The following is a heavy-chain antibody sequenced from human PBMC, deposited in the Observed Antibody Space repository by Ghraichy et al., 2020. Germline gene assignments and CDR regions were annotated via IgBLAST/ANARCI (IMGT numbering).Heavy chain of an antibody. CDR2: VHGSGST. CDR3: ASGTGWLQTY. D-gene: IGHD5-18*01. V-gene: IGHV4-59*01. Sequence: SQTLSLTCTVSGGSISNYYCNWFRQPPGKGLEWIGYVHGSGSTKYHPSLESRVTVSSDTAKNEFSLSLTSMTPADTAVYYCASGTGWLQTYWGQGTLSPSPQ. CDR1: GGSISNYY. J-gene: IGHJ4*02.